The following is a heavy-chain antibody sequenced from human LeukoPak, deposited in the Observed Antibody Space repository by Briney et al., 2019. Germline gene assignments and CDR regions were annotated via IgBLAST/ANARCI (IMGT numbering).Heavy chain of an antibody. CDR3: VYCSGGNCYYTVRGWNY. CDR2: ISWNSGSI. J-gene: IGHJ4*02. V-gene: IGHV3-9*01. CDR1: GFTFDDYA. Sequence: GGSLRLSCAASGFTFDDYAMHWVRQAPGKGLEWVAGISWNSGSIGYADSVKGRFTISRDNAKNSLYLQMNSLRPEDTAIYYCVYCSGGNCYYTVRGWNYWGQGTLVTVSS. D-gene: IGHD2-15*01.